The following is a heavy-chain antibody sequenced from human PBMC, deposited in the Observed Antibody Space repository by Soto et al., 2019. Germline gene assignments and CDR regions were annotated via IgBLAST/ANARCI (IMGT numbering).Heavy chain of an antibody. CDR2: ISAYNGNT. CDR3: ARAGWEKGSGWIFDH. CDR1: GYTFTGYD. D-gene: IGHD6-19*01. J-gene: IGHJ1*01. Sequence: XSVKGSFKASGYTFTGYDISWVRQAPGQGLEWMGWISAYNGNTNYAQKLQGRVTMTTDTSTSTAYMELRSLRSDDTAVYYCARAGWEKGSGWIFDHWGQVPLVTVSS. V-gene: IGHV1-18*04.